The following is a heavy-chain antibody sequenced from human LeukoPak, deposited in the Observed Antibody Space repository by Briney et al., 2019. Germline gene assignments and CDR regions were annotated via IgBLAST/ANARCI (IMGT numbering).Heavy chain of an antibody. Sequence: PGGSLRLSCAASGLTFNIYAMTWVRQAPGKGLEWVSAISASAAGTYYADSVKGRFTISRDNSKNTVYLQMNSLRAEDTAVYYCTREVWGSFGYWGQGALVTVSS. CDR3: TREVWGSFGY. D-gene: IGHD3-16*01. V-gene: IGHV3-23*01. J-gene: IGHJ4*02. CDR2: ISASAAGT. CDR1: GLTFNIYA.